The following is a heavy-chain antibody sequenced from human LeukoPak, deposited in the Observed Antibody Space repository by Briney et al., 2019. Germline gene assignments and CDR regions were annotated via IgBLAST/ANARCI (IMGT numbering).Heavy chain of an antibody. Sequence: RSSETLSLTCAVSGGSISSGGYSWSWIRQPPGKGLEWIGYIYHSGSTYYNPSLKSRVTISVDRSKNQFSLKLSSVTAADTAVYYCASTHDYGGKLTHDYWGQGTLVTVSS. V-gene: IGHV4-30-2*01. CDR2: IYHSGST. J-gene: IGHJ4*02. CDR3: ASTHDYGGKLTHDY. D-gene: IGHD4-23*01. CDR1: GGSISSGGYS.